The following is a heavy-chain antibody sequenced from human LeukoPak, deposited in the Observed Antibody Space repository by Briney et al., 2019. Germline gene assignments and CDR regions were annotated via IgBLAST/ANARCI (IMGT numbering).Heavy chain of an antibody. Sequence: GASVKVSCKASGYTFTSYGISWVRQAPGQGLEWMGWINPNSGGTNYAQKFQGRVTMTRDTSISTAYMELSRLRSDDTAVYYCARDSRLLPRPPRGYFDLWGRGTLVTVSS. CDR1: GYTFTSYG. V-gene: IGHV1-2*02. CDR2: INPNSGGT. D-gene: IGHD3-10*01. J-gene: IGHJ2*01. CDR3: ARDSRLLPRPPRGYFDL.